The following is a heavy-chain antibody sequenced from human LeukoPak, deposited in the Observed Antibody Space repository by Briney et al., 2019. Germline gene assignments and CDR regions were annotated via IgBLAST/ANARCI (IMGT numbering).Heavy chain of an antibody. V-gene: IGHV4-38-2*01. CDR3: ASNEYYYDSSGYYNDY. CDR1: GYSISSGYY. CDR2: IYHSGST. J-gene: IGHJ4*02. D-gene: IGHD3-22*01. Sequence: SETLSLTCAVSGYSISSGYYWGWIRPPPGKGLEWIGSIYHSGSTYYNPSLKSRVTISVDTSKNQFSLKLSSVTAADTAVYYCASNEYYYDSSGYYNDYWGQGTLVTVSS.